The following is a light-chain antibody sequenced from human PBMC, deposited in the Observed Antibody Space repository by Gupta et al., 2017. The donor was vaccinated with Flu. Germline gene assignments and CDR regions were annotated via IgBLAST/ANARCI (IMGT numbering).Light chain of an antibody. Sequence: EIVLTQSPGTLSLSPGERATLPCRASQSVASYLVWYQQKTGQAPRLLIYGASSRATGIPDRFSGSGSGTDFSLTISRLEPEDFAVYYCQHYGTSPTFGQGTKLEIK. CDR1: QSVASY. J-gene: IGKJ2*01. CDR3: QHYGTSPT. V-gene: IGKV3-20*01. CDR2: GAS.